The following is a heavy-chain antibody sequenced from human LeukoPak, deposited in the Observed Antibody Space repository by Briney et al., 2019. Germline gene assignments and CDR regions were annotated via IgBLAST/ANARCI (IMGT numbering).Heavy chain of an antibody. CDR1: GFTFSSYE. Sequence: PGGSLRLSCAASGFTFSSYEMNWVRQAPGKGLEWVSYISSSGSTIYYADSVKGRFTISRDNAKNSLYLQLNSLGAEDTAVYYCARDLTGGYSYGDYWGQGTLVTVSS. V-gene: IGHV3-48*03. J-gene: IGHJ4*02. D-gene: IGHD5-18*01. CDR2: ISSSGSTI. CDR3: ARDLTGGYSYGDY.